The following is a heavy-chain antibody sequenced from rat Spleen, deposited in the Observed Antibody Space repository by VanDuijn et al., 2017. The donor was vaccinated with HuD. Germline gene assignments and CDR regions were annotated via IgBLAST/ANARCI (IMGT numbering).Heavy chain of an antibody. CDR2: ISYDGGST. V-gene: IGHV5-20*01. CDR1: GFTFSNYG. D-gene: IGHD1-7*01. CDR3: TTDLWVFDY. Sequence: EVQLVESGGGLVQPGRSMKLSCAASGFTFSNYGMAWVRQAPKKGLEWVAYISYDGGSTYYRDSVKGRFTISRDNAKSTLYLQMDSLRSEDTATYYCTTDLWVFDYWGQGVMVTVSS. J-gene: IGHJ2*01.